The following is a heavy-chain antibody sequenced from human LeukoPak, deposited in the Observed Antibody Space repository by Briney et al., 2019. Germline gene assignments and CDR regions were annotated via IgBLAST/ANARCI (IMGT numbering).Heavy chain of an antibody. CDR1: EFTFDDYG. CDR2: ISWNGGSI. Sequence: SGGSLRLSCTASEFTFDDYGMSWVRQAPEKGLEWVSGISWNGGSIGYADSVKGRFIISRDNAKNSLYLQMNSLRPEGTALYYCARVYGSGSWSYYFDLWGRGTLVTVSS. V-gene: IGHV3-20*04. J-gene: IGHJ2*01. D-gene: IGHD3-10*01. CDR3: ARVYGSGSWSYYFDL.